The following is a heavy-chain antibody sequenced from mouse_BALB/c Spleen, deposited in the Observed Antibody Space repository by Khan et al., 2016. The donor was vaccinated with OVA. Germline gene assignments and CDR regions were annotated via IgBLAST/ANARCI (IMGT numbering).Heavy chain of an antibody. D-gene: IGHD2-2*01. CDR1: GYSITSDFA. Sequence: EVQLQESGPGLVKPSQSLSLTCTVTGYSITSDFAWNWVRQFPGNKLEWMGYISFSGSTSYGPSLKSRLSITRDTSKNQFFLQVSSVTTEDTATYYCIRSVYYAYAYAMDYWGQGTSVTVSS. J-gene: IGHJ4*01. CDR2: ISFSGST. CDR3: IRSVYYAYAYAMDY. V-gene: IGHV3-2*02.